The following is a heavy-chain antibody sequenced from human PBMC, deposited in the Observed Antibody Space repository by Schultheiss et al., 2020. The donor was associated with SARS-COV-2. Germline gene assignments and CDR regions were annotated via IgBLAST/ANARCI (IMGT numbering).Heavy chain of an antibody. D-gene: IGHD6-19*01. CDR3: ARGGDSSGWDHTFDY. Sequence: SVKVSCKASGFTFTSSAVQWVRQARGQRLEWIGWIVVGSGNTNYAQKLQGRVTMTRNTSISTAYMELSSLRSEDTAVYYCARGGDSSGWDHTFDYWGQGTLVTVSS. J-gene: IGHJ4*02. CDR1: GFTFTSSA. V-gene: IGHV1-58*01. CDR2: IVVGSGNT.